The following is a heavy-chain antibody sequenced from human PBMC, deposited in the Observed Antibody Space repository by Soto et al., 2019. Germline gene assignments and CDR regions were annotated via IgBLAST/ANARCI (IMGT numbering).Heavy chain of an antibody. CDR1: HGSLSPHY. D-gene: IGHD6-13*01. V-gene: IGHV4-4*07. CDR3: ARARANSWYDFDS. J-gene: IGHJ4*02. CDR2: VFSSGIT. Sequence: QVQLRESGPGLVKSSETLSLTCTVSHGSLSPHYWSWIRQPAGKGLEWVGRVFSSGITKYNPSLRSRVTMLVETSKNLFSLNLTSVTAADTAIYYCARARANSWYDFDSWGRGVPVTVSS.